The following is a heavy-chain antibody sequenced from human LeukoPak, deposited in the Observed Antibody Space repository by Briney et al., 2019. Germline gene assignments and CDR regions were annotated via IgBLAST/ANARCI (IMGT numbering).Heavy chain of an antibody. J-gene: IGHJ4*02. D-gene: IGHD2-2*01. CDR3: ARVLPRTTCHAY. Sequence: GGSLRLSCAASGFTFSSYWMHWVRQAPGKGLVWVSRTDSDGSNTTYADSVKGRFTISRDNAKNTLYLQMNSLRAEDTAVYYCARVLPRTTCHAYWGQGTMVTVSS. CDR2: TDSDGSNT. CDR1: GFTFSSYW. V-gene: IGHV3-74*01.